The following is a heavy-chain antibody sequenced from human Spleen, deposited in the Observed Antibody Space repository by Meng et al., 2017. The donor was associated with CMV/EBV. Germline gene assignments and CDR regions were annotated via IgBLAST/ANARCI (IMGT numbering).Heavy chain of an antibody. Sequence: TDSSDSISSGGYYWTWVRQHPGKGLEWIGYIYYSGSTYYNPSLKSRVTMSLDTSNNQFSLNLSSLTAADTAVYYCARASGSTVTFDYWGQGTLVTVSS. J-gene: IGHJ4*02. D-gene: IGHD4-17*01. CDR2: IYYSGST. V-gene: IGHV4-31*02. CDR3: ARASGSTVTFDY. CDR1: SDSISSGGYY.